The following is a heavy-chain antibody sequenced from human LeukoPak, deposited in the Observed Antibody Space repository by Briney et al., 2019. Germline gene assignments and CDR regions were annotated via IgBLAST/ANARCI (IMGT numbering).Heavy chain of an antibody. Sequence: ASVKVSCKASGGTFSSYAISWVRQAPGQGLEWMGGIIPIFGTANYAQKFQGRVTMTEDTSTDTAYMELSSLRSEDTAVYYCATIYCSGGSCYLKDYWGQGTLVTVSS. CDR1: GGTFSSYA. V-gene: IGHV1-69*06. CDR2: IIPIFGTA. J-gene: IGHJ4*02. CDR3: ATIYCSGGSCYLKDY. D-gene: IGHD2-15*01.